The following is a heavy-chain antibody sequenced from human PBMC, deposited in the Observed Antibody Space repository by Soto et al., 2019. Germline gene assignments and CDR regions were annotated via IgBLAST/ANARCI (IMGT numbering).Heavy chain of an antibody. J-gene: IGHJ4*02. CDR2: ISYDRSNT. D-gene: IGHD3-22*01. Sequence: QVQLVESGGGVVQPGRSLRLSCAASGFSFSSFGMHWVRQAPGKGLEWVAGISYDRSNTYYTDSVKGRFTISRDSSKNTLYLQMDSLSGEDAAVYYCAKDTYYHDTSGYYIFDSWGQGTLVTVSS. CDR3: AKDTYYHDTSGYYIFDS. CDR1: GFSFSSFG. V-gene: IGHV3-30*18.